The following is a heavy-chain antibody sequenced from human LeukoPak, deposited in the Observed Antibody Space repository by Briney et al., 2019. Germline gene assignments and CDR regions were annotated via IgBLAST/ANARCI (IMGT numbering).Heavy chain of an antibody. J-gene: IGHJ3*02. Sequence: PGGSLRLSCAASGFTFDDYDMTWVRQAPGKGLEWVSGINWNGGSIGYADSVRGRFTISRDNAKNSLYLQMNSLRAEGTALYYCARDSGYYDSSGAFDIWGQGTMVTVSS. D-gene: IGHD3-22*01. CDR1: GFTFDDYD. CDR2: INWNGGSI. CDR3: ARDSGYYDSSGAFDI. V-gene: IGHV3-20*04.